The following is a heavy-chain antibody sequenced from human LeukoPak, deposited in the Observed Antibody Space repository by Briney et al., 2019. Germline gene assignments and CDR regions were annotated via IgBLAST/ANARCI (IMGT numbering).Heavy chain of an antibody. J-gene: IGHJ6*02. V-gene: IGHV3-30-3*02. D-gene: IGHD2-8*01. CDR1: GFTFNTYA. CDR2: ISFDVSNK. CDR3: AKSLAVLYKPGDYYGMDV. Sequence: GGSLRLSCAASGFTFNTYAMHWVRQAPGKGLEWVALISFDVSNKYYADSVKGRFTISRDNAKNSLYLQMNSLRAEDTAVYYCAKSLAVLYKPGDYYGMDVWGQGTTVTVSS.